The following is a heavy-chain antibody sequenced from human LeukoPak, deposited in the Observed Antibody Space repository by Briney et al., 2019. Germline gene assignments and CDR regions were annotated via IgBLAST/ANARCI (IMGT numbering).Heavy chain of an antibody. Sequence: PSGTLSLTCAVSGGSISSSNWWSWVRQPPGKGLEWIWEIYHSGSTNYNPSLKSRVTISVDKSKNQFSLKLSSVTAADTAVYYCARDIHQFTITMVRGWYNWFDPWGQGTLVTVSS. D-gene: IGHD3-10*01. CDR1: GGSISSSNW. V-gene: IGHV4-4*02. CDR2: IYHSGST. CDR3: ARDIHQFTITMVRGWYNWFDP. J-gene: IGHJ5*02.